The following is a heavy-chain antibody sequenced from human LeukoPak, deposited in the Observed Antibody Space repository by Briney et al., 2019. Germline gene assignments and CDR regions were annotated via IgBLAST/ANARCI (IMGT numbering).Heavy chain of an antibody. D-gene: IGHD5-12*01. Sequence: PSETLSLTCTVSGGSISSYYCNWTRQPPGKGLEWIGNIFYSGSTNYNPSLKSRVTISVDTSKNQFSLKLSSVTAADTAVYYCARGGRRYIVAVWGQGTLVTVSP. CDR1: GGSISSYY. V-gene: IGHV4-59*01. CDR3: ARGGRRYIVAV. CDR2: IFYSGST. J-gene: IGHJ4*02.